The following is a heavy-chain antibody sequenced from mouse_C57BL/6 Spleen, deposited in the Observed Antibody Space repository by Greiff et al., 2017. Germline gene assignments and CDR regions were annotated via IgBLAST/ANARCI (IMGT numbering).Heavy chain of an antibody. J-gene: IGHJ1*03. CDR3: AKGGYGSPYWYCDV. Sequence: VQRVESGPGLVQPSQSLSITCTVSGFSLTSYGVHWVRQSPGKGLEWLGVIWRGGSTDYNAAFMSRLSITKDNSKSQVFFKMNSLQADDTAIYYCAKGGYGSPYWYCDVWGTGTTVTVSS. CDR2: IWRGGST. D-gene: IGHD1-1*01. V-gene: IGHV2-5*01. CDR1: GFSLTSYG.